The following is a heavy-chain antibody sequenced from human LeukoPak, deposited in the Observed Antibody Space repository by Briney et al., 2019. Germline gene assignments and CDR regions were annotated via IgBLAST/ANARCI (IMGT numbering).Heavy chain of an antibody. Sequence: GGSLRLSCAASGFTFSSYGMHWVRQAPGKGLEWVSSISSSSSYIYYADSVKGRFTISRDNAKNSLYLQMNSLRAEGTAVYYCASYGYCSSTSCYNFDYWGQGTLVTVSS. CDR3: ASYGYCSSTSCYNFDY. CDR2: ISSSSSYI. D-gene: IGHD2-2*03. J-gene: IGHJ4*02. CDR1: GFTFSSYG. V-gene: IGHV3-21*01.